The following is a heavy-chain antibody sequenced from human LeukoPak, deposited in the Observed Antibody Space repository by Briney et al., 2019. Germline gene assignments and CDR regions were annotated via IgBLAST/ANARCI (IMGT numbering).Heavy chain of an antibody. V-gene: IGHV4-39*07. Sequence: SETLSLTCTVSGGSISSSSYYWGWIRQPPGKGLEWIGSIYYSGSTYYNPSLKSRVTISVDTSKNQFSLKLSSVTAADTAVYYCASLYSSSWYGGWFDPWGQGTLVTVSS. CDR2: IYYSGST. J-gene: IGHJ5*02. D-gene: IGHD6-13*01. CDR1: GGSISSSSYY. CDR3: ASLYSSSWYGGWFDP.